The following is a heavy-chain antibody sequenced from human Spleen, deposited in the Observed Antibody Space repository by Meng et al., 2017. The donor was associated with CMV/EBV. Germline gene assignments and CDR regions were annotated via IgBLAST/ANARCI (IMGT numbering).Heavy chain of an antibody. CDR3: GKDSRPAAMFYYGMDV. D-gene: IGHD2-2*01. CDR1: GFTFSSYG. V-gene: IGHV3-33*06. Sequence: GESLKISCAASGFTFSSYGMHWVRQAPGKGLEWVAGIWYDGSNQYYADSVKGRFSISRDNSKNTLYLHMNSLRAEDTALYYCGKDSRPAAMFYYGMDVWGQGTTVTVSS. J-gene: IGHJ6*02. CDR2: IWYDGSNQ.